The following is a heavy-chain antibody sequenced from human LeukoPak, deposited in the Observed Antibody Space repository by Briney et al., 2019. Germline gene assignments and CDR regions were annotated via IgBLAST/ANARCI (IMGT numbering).Heavy chain of an antibody. J-gene: IGHJ4*02. V-gene: IGHV4-39*07. CDR1: GGSIRSSHYY. CDR2: IYTSGST. Sequence: SETLSLTCTVSGGSIRSSHYYWSWVRQSPGKGLEWIGRIYTSGSTNYNPSLKSRVTMSVDTSKNQFSLKLSSVTAADTAVYYCASDGPYSSSSDYWGQGTLVTVSS. CDR3: ASDGPYSSSSDY. D-gene: IGHD6-6*01.